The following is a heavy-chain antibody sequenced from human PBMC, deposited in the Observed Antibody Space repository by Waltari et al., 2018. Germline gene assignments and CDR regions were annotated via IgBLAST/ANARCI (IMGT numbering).Heavy chain of an antibody. CDR3: ATVVKTPSGYDY. V-gene: IGHV3-15*01. J-gene: IGHJ4*02. CDR2: IKSKAAGGTI. CDR1: VFTFITFW. D-gene: IGHD3-9*01. Sequence: EVQLVESGGGLVTPGGSLRLSCAALVFTFITFWMTWVRQAPGKGLEWVGRIKSKAAGGTIEYAAPVEGRFTISRDDSKNTMYMQMNNLKTEDTAMYYCATVVKTPSGYDYWGQGNLVTVSS.